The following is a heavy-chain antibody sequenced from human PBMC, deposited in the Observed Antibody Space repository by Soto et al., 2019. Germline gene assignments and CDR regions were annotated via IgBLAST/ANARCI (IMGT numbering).Heavy chain of an antibody. CDR2: ISYDGSNK. J-gene: IGHJ4*02. V-gene: IGHV3-30-3*01. Sequence: QVQLVESGGGVVQPGRSLRLSCAASGFTFSSYAMHWVRQAPGKGLEWVAVISYDGSNKYYADSVKGRFTISRDNSKNTLDLQMNRLRAEDTAVYYCARVAPGGGSSSDYWGQGTLVTVSS. D-gene: IGHD6-6*01. CDR1: GFTFSSYA. CDR3: ARVAPGGGSSSDY.